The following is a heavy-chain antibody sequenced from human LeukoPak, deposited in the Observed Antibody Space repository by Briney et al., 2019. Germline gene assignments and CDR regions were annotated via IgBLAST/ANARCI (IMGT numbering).Heavy chain of an antibody. D-gene: IGHD6-13*01. CDR2: IWYDGSNK. CDR3: ARGAAAGTYNWFDP. Sequence: GGSLRLSCAASGFTFSSYGMHWVRQAPGKGLEWVAVIWYDGSNKYYADSVKGRFTISRDNSKNTLYLQMNSLRAEDTAVYYCARGAAAGTYNWFDPSGQGTLVTVSS. CDR1: GFTFSSYG. V-gene: IGHV3-33*01. J-gene: IGHJ5*02.